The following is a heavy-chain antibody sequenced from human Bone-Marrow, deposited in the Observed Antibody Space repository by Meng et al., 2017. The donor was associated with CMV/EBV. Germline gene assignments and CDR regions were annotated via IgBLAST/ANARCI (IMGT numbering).Heavy chain of an antibody. CDR2: IYYSGST. D-gene: IGHD5-12*01. CDR3: ARGRSSGSTPFDY. Sequence: GTLRLSCTVSGGSISSYYWSWIRQPPGKGLEWIGYIYYSGSTNYNPSLKSRVTISVDTSKNQFPLKLSSVTAADTAVYYCARGRSSGSTPFDYWGQGTLVTVSS. CDR1: GGSISSYY. J-gene: IGHJ4*02. V-gene: IGHV4-59*01.